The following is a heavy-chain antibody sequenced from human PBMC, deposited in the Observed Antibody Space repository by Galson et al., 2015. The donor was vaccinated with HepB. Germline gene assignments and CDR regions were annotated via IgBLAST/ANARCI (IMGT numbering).Heavy chain of an antibody. CDR3: ASTGLYCSGGSCYDYYYYGMDV. Sequence: SVKVSCKASGGTFSSYAISWVRQAPGQGLEWMGGIIPIFGTANYAQKFQGRVTITADESTSTAYMELSSLRSEDTAVYYCASTGLYCSGGSCYDYYYYGMDVWGHGTTVTVSS. CDR1: GGTFSSYA. D-gene: IGHD2-15*01. V-gene: IGHV1-69*13. CDR2: IIPIFGTA. J-gene: IGHJ6*02.